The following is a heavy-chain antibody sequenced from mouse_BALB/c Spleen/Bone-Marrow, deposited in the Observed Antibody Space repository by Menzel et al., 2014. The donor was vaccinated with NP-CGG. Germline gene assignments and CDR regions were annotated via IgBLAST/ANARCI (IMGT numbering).Heavy chain of an antibody. CDR1: GYSFTSYW. D-gene: IGHD1-1*01. V-gene: IGHV1-61*01. CDR2: IHPSDTET. J-gene: IGHJ3*01. CDR3: ARLEGNYGSTFAY. Sequence: QVQLQPSGAGLVRPGASVKLSCKASGYSFTSYWMNWVKQRPGHGLEWIGMIHPSDTETRLNQRFKDKATLTVDKSSSTAYMQLNSPTSEDSAVYYCARLEGNYGSTFAYWGQGTLVTVSA.